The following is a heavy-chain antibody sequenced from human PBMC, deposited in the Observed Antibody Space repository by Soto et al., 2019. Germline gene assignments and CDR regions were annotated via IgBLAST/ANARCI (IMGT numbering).Heavy chain of an antibody. CDR1: GGSISSYY. J-gene: IGHJ4*02. D-gene: IGHD1-20*01. V-gene: IGHV4-59*01. Sequence: SETLSLTCTVSGGSISSYYWSWIRQPPGKGLEWIGYIYYSGSTNYNPSLKSRVTISVDTSKNQFSLKLSSVTAADTAVYYCASYGYNCARCFDYWGQGTLVTVSS. CDR2: IYYSGST. CDR3: ASYGYNCARCFDY.